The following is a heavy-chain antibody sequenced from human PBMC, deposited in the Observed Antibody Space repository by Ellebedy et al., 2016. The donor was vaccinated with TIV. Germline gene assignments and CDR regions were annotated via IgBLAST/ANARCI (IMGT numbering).Heavy chain of an antibody. CDR3: ARDHWRGCDL. D-gene: IGHD1-1*01. Sequence: PGGSLRLSCAASGFALRNYDMTWVRQAPGKGLEWISFIRSEEYSETTEYAASVKGRFTISRDDSKRIVYLQMSNLKIEDTAVYFCARDHWRGCDLWGQGTLVAVSS. J-gene: IGHJ1*01. CDR2: IRSEEYSETT. V-gene: IGHV3-49*04. CDR1: GFALRNYD.